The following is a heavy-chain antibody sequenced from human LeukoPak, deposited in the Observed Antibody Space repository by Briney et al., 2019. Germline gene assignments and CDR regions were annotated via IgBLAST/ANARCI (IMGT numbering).Heavy chain of an antibody. CDR3: ARGFRGRFSVWDAFQI. Sequence: SETLSLTCSVSGYSISSGNYWGWIRLPPGKGLQWIGSIYHSGSTYYNPSLKSRVTISVDTSKNQFSLKLTSVTAADTAVYYCARGFRGRFSVWDAFQIWGQGTMVTVSS. D-gene: IGHD3-10*01. J-gene: IGHJ3*02. V-gene: IGHV4-38-2*02. CDR2: IYHSGST. CDR1: GYSISSGNY.